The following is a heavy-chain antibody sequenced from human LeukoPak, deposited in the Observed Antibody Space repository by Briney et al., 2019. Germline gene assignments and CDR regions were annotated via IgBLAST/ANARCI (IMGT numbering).Heavy chain of an antibody. Sequence: ASVNVSCKASGYTFTRYGSSWVRQAPGQGLEGMGWSSAYNANTNYAQKVQGRVNMNTDTSTSKAYMELRSMTSDDTAVYYCARDYGYYGSGSYLGYWGQGTLVTVSS. CDR3: ARDYGYYGSGSYLGY. CDR2: SSAYNANT. CDR1: GYTFTRYG. D-gene: IGHD3-10*01. V-gene: IGHV1-18*01. J-gene: IGHJ4*02.